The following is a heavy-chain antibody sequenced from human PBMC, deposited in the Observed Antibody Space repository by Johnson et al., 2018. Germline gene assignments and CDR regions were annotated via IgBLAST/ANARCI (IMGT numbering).Heavy chain of an antibody. V-gene: IGHV3-15*07. CDR1: GFTFSNAW. CDR3: TRRNYDYYMDV. Sequence: VQLVQSGGGLVKPGGSLSLSCAASGFTFSNAWMNWVRQAPGKGLEWVGRIKSKTDGGTTDYAAPVKGRFTISRDDSKNTLYLQMNSLKTEDTAVYYCTRRNYDYYMDVWGKGTTVTVSS. J-gene: IGHJ6*03. CDR2: IKSKTDGGTT.